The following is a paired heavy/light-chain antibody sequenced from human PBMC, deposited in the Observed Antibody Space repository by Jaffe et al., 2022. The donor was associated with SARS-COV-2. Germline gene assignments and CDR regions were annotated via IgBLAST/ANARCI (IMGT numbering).Light chain of an antibody. J-gene: IGKJ4*01. CDR3: QQYNTYSA. CDR1: QSISTW. CDR2: KAS. Sequence: DIQMTQSPSTLSASIGDRVTITCRASQSISTWLAWYQQKPGKAPKLLIYKASSLESGVPSRFSGSGSGTEFTLTISSLQPDDFATYYCQQYNTYSAFGGGTKVEMK. V-gene: IGKV1-5*03.
Heavy chain of an antibody. CDR1: GDSISDYY. V-gene: IGHV4-59*08. J-gene: IGHJ6*02. CDR3: AGHDGSSTASGSRGAYYYGLSV. CDR2: ISSTGRT. Sequence: QVQLQESGPGLVKPSETLSLSCTVSGDSISDYYCTWIRQPPGKGLEWIGYISSTGRTNYNPSLKSRITTSVDTSKNQFSLKMSSVTTADTAVYFCAGHDGSSTASGSRGAYYYGLSVWGQGTTVTVSS. D-gene: IGHD6-13*01.